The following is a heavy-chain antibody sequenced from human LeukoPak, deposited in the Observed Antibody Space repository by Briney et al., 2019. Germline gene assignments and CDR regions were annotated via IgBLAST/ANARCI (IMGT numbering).Heavy chain of an antibody. CDR2: IIPIFGTA. Sequence: SVKVSCKASGGTFSRYAISWVRQAPGQGLEWMGGIIPIFGTANYAQKFQGRVTITADKSTSTAYMELSSLRSEDTAVYYCARGHSYYGSGSPDDWGQGTLVTVSS. CDR1: GGTFSRYA. J-gene: IGHJ4*02. CDR3: ARGHSYYGSGSPDD. D-gene: IGHD3-10*01. V-gene: IGHV1-69*06.